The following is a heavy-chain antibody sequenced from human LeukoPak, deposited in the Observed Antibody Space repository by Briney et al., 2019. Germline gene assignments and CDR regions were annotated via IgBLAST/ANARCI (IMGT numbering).Heavy chain of an antibody. D-gene: IGHD6-19*01. Sequence: GGSLRLSCAASGFTFSSYAMSWVRQAPGNGLEWVSAISGSGGSTYYADSVKGRFTISRDNSKNTLYLQMSSLRAEDTAVYYCAKYKYWQWRPNFDYWGQGTLVTVYS. CDR2: ISGSGGST. CDR3: AKYKYWQWRPNFDY. CDR1: GFTFSSYA. V-gene: IGHV3-23*01. J-gene: IGHJ4*02.